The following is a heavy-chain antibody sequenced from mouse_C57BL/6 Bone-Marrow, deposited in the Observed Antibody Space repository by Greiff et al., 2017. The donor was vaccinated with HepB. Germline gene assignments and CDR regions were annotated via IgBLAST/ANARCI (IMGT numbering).Heavy chain of an antibody. CDR3: ARPPNWDPAWFAY. J-gene: IGHJ3*01. V-gene: IGHV1-81*01. CDR1: GYTFTSYG. Sequence: LEESGAELARPGASVKLSCKASGYTFTSYGISWVKQRTGQGLEWIGEIYPRSGNTYYNEKFKGKATLTADKSSSTAYMELRSLTSEDSAVYFCARPPNWDPAWFAYWGQGTLVTVSA. D-gene: IGHD4-1*01. CDR2: IYPRSGNT.